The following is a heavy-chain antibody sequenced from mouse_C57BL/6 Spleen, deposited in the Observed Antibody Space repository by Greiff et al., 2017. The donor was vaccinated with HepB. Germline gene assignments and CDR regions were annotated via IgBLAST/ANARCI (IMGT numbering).Heavy chain of an antibody. CDR2: ISYDGSN. D-gene: IGHD1-1*01. CDR3: ARSAGSSSFDY. CDR1: GYSITSGYY. J-gene: IGHJ2*01. Sequence: EVKLQESGPGLVKPSQSLSLTCSVTGYSITSGYYWNWIRQFPGNKLEWMGYISYDGSNNYNPSLKNRISITRDTSKNQFFLKLNSVTTEDTATYYCARSAGSSSFDYWGQGTTLTVSS. V-gene: IGHV3-6*01.